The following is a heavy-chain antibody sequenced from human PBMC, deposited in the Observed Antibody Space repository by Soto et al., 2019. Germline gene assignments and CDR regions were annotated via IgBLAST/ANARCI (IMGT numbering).Heavy chain of an antibody. V-gene: IGHV1-18*01. Sequence: QVQLVQSGAEVKKPGASVKVSCKASGYTFTNYGISWVRQAPGQGLEWMGWISAYNGNTKYAQKLQGRVTMTTDTSTSTACLEMRSLRSDDTAVYYCARDSPPVDYWGQGTLVTVSS. J-gene: IGHJ4*02. CDR3: ARDSPPVDY. CDR1: GYTFTNYG. CDR2: ISAYNGNT.